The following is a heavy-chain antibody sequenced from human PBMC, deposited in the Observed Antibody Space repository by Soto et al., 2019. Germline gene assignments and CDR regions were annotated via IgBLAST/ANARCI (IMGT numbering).Heavy chain of an antibody. CDR2: INHSGST. CDR3: ARGRGSGWFVY. Sequence: TSETLSLTCTVSGGSISSGDYYWSWIRQPPGKGLEWIGEINHSGSTNYNPSLKSRVTISVDTSKNQFSLKLSSVTAADTAVYYCARGRGSGWFVYWGQGTLVTVSS. V-gene: IGHV4-61*08. D-gene: IGHD6-19*01. J-gene: IGHJ5*01. CDR1: GGSISSGDYY.